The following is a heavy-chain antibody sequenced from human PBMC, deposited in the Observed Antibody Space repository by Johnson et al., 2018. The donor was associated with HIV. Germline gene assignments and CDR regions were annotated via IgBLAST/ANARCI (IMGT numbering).Heavy chain of an antibody. J-gene: IGHJ3*02. CDR2: ISGSGGST. D-gene: IGHD1-26*01. CDR3: ARVEWELDAFDI. V-gene: IGHV3-23*04. Sequence: VQLVESGGGLVQPGGSLRLSCAASGFSFSSYAMSWVRQAPGKGLEWVSAISGSGGSTYYADSVKGRFTISRDNAKNTLYLQMNSLRAEDTAVYYCARVEWELDAFDIWGQGTMVTVSS. CDR1: GFSFSSYA.